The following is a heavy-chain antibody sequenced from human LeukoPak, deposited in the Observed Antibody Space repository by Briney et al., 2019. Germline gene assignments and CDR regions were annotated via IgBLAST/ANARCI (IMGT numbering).Heavy chain of an antibody. D-gene: IGHD2-15*01. Sequence: PGGSLRLSCAASGFTFSGSAMHWVRQASGKGLEWVGRIRSKANSYATAYAASVKGRFTISRDDSKNTAYLQMNSLKTEDTAVYYCTRQAHDIVVVVAATPIFDYWGREPWSPSPQ. CDR1: GFTFSGSA. CDR2: IRSKANSYAT. V-gene: IGHV3-73*01. CDR3: TRQAHDIVVVVAATPIFDY. J-gene: IGHJ4*02.